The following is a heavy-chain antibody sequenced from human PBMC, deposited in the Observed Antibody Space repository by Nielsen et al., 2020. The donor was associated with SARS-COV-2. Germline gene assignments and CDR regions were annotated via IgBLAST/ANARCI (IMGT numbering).Heavy chain of an antibody. CDR2: IKSKTDGGTT. CDR1: GFTFSNAW. D-gene: IGHD3-10*01. V-gene: IGHV3-15*01. J-gene: IGHJ4*02. Sequence: GESLKISCAASGFTFSNAWMSWVRQAPGKGLEWVGRIKSKTDGGTTDYAAPVKGRFTISRDDSKNTLYLQMNSLKTEDTAVYYCTTGGMVRGVVIDYWGQGTLVTVSS. CDR3: TTGGMVRGVVIDY.